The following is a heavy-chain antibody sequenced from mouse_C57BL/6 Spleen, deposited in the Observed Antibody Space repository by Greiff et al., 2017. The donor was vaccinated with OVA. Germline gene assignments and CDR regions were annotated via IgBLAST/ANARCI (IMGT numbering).Heavy chain of an antibody. CDR1: GFTFSDYY. D-gene: IGHD2-3*01. CDR2: ISNGGGST. V-gene: IGHV5-12*01. J-gene: IGHJ4*01. CDR3: ARRFYDGYYYAMDY. Sequence: EVKLVESGGGLVQPGGSLKLSCAASGFTFSDYYMYWVRQTPEKRLEWVAYISNGGGSTYYPDTVKGRFTIARDNAKNTLYLQMSRLKSEDTAMYYCARRFYDGYYYAMDYWGQGTSVTVSS.